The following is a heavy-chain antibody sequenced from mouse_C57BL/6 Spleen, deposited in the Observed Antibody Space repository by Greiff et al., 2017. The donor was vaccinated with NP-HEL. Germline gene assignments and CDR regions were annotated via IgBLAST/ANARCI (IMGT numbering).Heavy chain of an antibody. CDR2: ISSGSSTI. V-gene: IGHV5-17*01. J-gene: IGHJ4*01. Sequence: EVQLQQSGGGLVKPGGSLKLSCAASGFTFSDYGMHWVRQAPEKGLEWVAYISSGSSTIYYADTVKGRFTISRDNAKNTLFLQMTSLRSEDTAMYYCAIYAMDYWGQGTSVTVSS. CDR3: AIYAMDY. CDR1: GFTFSDYG.